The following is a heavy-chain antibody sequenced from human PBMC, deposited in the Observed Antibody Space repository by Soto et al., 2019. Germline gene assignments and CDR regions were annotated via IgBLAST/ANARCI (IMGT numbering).Heavy chain of an antibody. CDR1: GGTFNSYL. CDR2: IIPAFGTA. Sequence: ASVKVSCKTSGGTFNSYLIDWVRQAPGQGLEWMGGIIPAFGTAKYAQKFQGRVTITADKSTTTAYMELRTLTSEDTAVYYCASPAAAASWGYYYYYGMDVWGQGTTVTVSS. CDR3: ASPAAAASWGYYYYYGMDV. D-gene: IGHD6-13*01. V-gene: IGHV1-69*06. J-gene: IGHJ6*02.